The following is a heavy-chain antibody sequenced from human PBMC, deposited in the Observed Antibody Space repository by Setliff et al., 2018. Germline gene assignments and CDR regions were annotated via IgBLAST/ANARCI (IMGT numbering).Heavy chain of an antibody. D-gene: IGHD3-9*01. V-gene: IGHV1-2*02. Sequence: ASVKVSCKASGYTFTGYYMHWVRQAPGQGLEWMGWINPNSGGTKYSQKFQGRVTITRDTSASTAYMELSSLRSEDTAVYYCARADINDYWGQGTLVTVSS. CDR3: ARADINDY. CDR1: GYTFTGYY. CDR2: INPNSGGT. J-gene: IGHJ4*02.